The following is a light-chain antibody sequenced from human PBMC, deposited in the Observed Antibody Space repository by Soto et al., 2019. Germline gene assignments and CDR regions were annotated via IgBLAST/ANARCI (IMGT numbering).Light chain of an antibody. CDR2: DVS. V-gene: IGLV2-14*01. J-gene: IGLJ2*01. CDR3: SSYTSSSLVV. CDR1: SSDIGGYNY. Sequence: QSVLTQPASVSGSPGQSITISSTGTSSDIGGYNYVSWYQQHPGKAPKLMIYDVSNRPSGVSNRFSGSKSGNTASLTISGLQAEDEADYYCSSYTSSSLVVFGGGTKLTVL.